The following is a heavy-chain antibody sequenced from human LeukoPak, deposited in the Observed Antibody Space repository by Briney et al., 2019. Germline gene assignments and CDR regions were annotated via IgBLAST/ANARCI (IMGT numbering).Heavy chain of an antibody. CDR3: ARSDYGGLYYYNGMDV. J-gene: IGHJ6*02. D-gene: IGHD4-17*01. CDR2: ISGSTDYI. Sequence: GGSLRLSCAASGFTFSSYSMNWVRQALGKGLEWVSSISGSTDYIYYADSVQGRFTISRDNAKNSLSLQMYSLRAEDTAVYYCARSDYGGLYYYNGMDVWGQGTTVTVSS. V-gene: IGHV3-21*01. CDR1: GFTFSSYS.